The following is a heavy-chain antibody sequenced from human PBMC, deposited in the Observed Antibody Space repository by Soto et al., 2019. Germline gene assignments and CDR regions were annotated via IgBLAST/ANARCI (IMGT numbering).Heavy chain of an antibody. J-gene: IGHJ6*03. V-gene: IGHV4-34*01. CDR3: ARGRSGRVRGPPRSYYMDV. Sequence: SETLSLTCAVYGGSFSGYYWSWIRQPPGKGLEWIGEINHSGSTNYNPSLKSRVTISVDTSKNQFSLKLSSVTAADTAVYYCARGRSGRVRGPPRSYYMDVWGKGTTVTVSS. CDR2: INHSGST. D-gene: IGHD3-3*01. CDR1: GGSFSGYY.